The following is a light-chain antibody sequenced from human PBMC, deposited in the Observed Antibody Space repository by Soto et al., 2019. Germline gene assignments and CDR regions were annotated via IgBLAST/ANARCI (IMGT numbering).Light chain of an antibody. CDR2: DAS. CDR1: QSVSSY. J-gene: IGKJ4*01. V-gene: IGKV3-11*01. Sequence: EIVLTQSPATLSLSPGERATLSCRASQSVSSYLAWYQQKPGQAHRLLIYDASNRATGIPTRFSGSGSATDFPLTISSLEPEDFAVYYCQQRSNWTFGGGTKVEIK. CDR3: QQRSNWT.